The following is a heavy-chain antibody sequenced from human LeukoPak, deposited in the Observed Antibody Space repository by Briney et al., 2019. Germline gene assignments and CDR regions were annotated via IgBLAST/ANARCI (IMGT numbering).Heavy chain of an antibody. D-gene: IGHD7-27*01. CDR3: ASDSWGLYYFDY. Sequence: GGSLRLSCAASGFTFSSYAMSWVRQAPGKGLEWVSVIYSGGSTYYADSVKGRFTISRDNSKNTLYLQMNSLRAEDTAVYYCASDSWGLYYFDYWGQGTLVTVSS. CDR1: GFTFSSYA. V-gene: IGHV3-53*01. CDR2: IYSGGST. J-gene: IGHJ4*02.